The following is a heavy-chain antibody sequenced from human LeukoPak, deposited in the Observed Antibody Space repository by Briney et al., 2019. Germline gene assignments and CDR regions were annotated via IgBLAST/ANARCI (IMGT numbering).Heavy chain of an antibody. CDR2: IYTSGST. Sequence: PSETLSLTCTVSGGSISSYYWSWIRQPAGKGLEWIGRIYTSGSTNCNPSLKSRVTISVDKSKNQFSLKLSSVTAADTAVYYCARDHSSGWFDYWGQGTLVTVSS. J-gene: IGHJ4*02. CDR1: GGSISSYY. V-gene: IGHV4-4*07. D-gene: IGHD6-19*01. CDR3: ARDHSSGWFDY.